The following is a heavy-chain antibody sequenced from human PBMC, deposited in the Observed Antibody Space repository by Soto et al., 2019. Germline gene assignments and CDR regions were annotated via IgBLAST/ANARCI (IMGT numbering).Heavy chain of an antibody. J-gene: IGHJ4*02. CDR1: GYTLTELS. D-gene: IGHD3-10*01. V-gene: IGHV1-24*01. CDR2: FDPEDGET. Sequence: ASLKVSCKVSGYTLTELSMHWVRQAPGKGLEWMGGFDPEDGETIYAQKFQGRVTMTEDTSTDTAYMELSSLRSEDTAVYYCAKPVITMVGGVITYNFDYWGQGTLVTVSS. CDR3: AKPVITMVGGVITYNFDY.